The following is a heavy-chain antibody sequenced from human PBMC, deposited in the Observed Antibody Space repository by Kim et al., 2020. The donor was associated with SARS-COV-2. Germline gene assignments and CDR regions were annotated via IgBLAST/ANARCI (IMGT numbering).Heavy chain of an antibody. CDR3: ARVVVGYYYDSGGYSYYCYFDL. CDR2: IKHDGSEK. J-gene: IGHJ2*01. CDR1: GFTFSSYW. V-gene: IGHV3-7*03. Sequence: GGSLRLSCAASGFTFSSYWMSWVRQAPGKGLEWVANIKHDGSEKYYVDSVKGRFTISRDNAKNSLYLQMNSLRAEDTAVYYCARVVVGYYYDSGGYSYYCYFDLWGRGTLVTVSS. D-gene: IGHD3-22*01.